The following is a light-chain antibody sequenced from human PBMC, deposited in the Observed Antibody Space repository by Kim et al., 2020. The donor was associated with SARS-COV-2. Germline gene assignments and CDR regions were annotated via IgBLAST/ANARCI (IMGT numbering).Light chain of an antibody. CDR2: GAS. CDR3: HQYNDWPPGDT. Sequence: SPGESAPLSCRARQSVSNNLAWYQHKPGQPPRLLIYGASTRATGIPARFSGSGSGTDFTLTVSSLQSEDFAVYYCHQYNDWPPGDTFGQGTKLEI. CDR1: QSVSNN. V-gene: IGKV3-15*01. J-gene: IGKJ2*01.